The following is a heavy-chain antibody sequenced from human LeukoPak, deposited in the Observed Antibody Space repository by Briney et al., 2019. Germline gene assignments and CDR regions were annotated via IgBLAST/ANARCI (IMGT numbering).Heavy chain of an antibody. V-gene: IGHV3-48*03. Sequence: PGGSLRLSCAASGFTFSSYEMNWVRQAPGKGLEWVSYISSSGGTIYYADSVKGRFTISRDNAKNSLYLQMNSLRAEDTAVYYCARDELYCSGGSCYDPHYFDYWGQGTLVTVSS. CDR3: ARDELYCSGGSCYDPHYFDY. CDR1: GFTFSSYE. J-gene: IGHJ4*02. CDR2: ISSSGGTI. D-gene: IGHD2-15*01.